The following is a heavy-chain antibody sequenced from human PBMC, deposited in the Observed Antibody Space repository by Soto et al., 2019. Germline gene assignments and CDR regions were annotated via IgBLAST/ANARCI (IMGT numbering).Heavy chain of an antibody. V-gene: IGHV4-30-4*01. D-gene: IGHD6-13*01. Sequence: QVQLQESGPGLVKPSQTLSLTCTVSVGSISSSDYYWSWLRQPPGKGLEWIGYIYYSGSTYYNPSLKSRVTISVDTSKNQFSLTLSSVTAADTAVYYCARKYSSSWYDYWGQGTLVTVSP. CDR1: VGSISSSDYY. CDR3: ARKYSSSWYDY. J-gene: IGHJ4*02. CDR2: IYYSGST.